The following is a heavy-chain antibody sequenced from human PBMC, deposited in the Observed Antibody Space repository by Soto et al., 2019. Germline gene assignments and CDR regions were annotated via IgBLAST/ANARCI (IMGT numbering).Heavy chain of an antibody. CDR2: ISFDGSSQ. D-gene: IGHD3-22*01. CDR3: AREMIPMIMGGMSALGV. CDR1: DFTFGSYV. J-gene: IGHJ6*02. V-gene: IGHV3-30*03. Sequence: QVQLVESGGGVVQPERSQRLSCVASDFTFGSYVMHWVRQAPGKGLQWVALISFDGSSQYYADSVKGRFTISRDNSRNTMYLQMDSLRPGDTAVYYCAREMIPMIMGGMSALGVWGHGTTVTVS.